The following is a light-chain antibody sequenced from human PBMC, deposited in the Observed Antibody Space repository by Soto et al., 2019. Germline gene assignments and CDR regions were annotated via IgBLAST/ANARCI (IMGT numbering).Light chain of an antibody. CDR2: GAS. J-gene: IGKJ1*01. V-gene: IGKV3-20*01. CDR3: QQYGSSLTWT. Sequence: EIVLTQSPGTLSLSPGERATLSCRASQSVSNNYLAWYQQKPGQAPRLLIYGASSRATGIPNRFSGSGSGTDFTLTTSRLEPEDFAVYYCQQYGSSLTWTFGQGTKVDIK. CDR1: QSVSNNY.